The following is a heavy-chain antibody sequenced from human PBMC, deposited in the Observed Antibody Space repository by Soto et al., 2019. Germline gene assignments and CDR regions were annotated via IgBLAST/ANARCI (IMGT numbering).Heavy chain of an antibody. CDR1: GFTFRNFV. CDR2: IRATGGQT. CDR3: AQDVGWVVVSPTPTS. V-gene: IGHV3-23*01. D-gene: IGHD2-21*01. Sequence: EVQLLESGGGVVQPGGSLRLSCAASGFTFRNFVMSWVRQAPGKGLECVSAIRATGGQTFYADSVKGRFTISRDNSKKMLCLRSDSVRDEDTALYLCAQDVGWVVVSPTPTSWGKGPLFTVS. J-gene: IGHJ5*02.